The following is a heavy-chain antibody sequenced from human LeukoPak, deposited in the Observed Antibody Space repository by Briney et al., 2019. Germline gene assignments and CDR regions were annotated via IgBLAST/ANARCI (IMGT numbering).Heavy chain of an antibody. Sequence: SETLFLTCAVYGGSFSGYYWSWIRQPPGKGLEWIGEINHSGSTNYNPSLKSRVTISVDTSKNQFSLKLSSVTAADTAVYYCARVARPCHKNFDYWGQGTLVTVSS. CDR1: GGSFSGYY. CDR2: INHSGST. V-gene: IGHV4-34*01. CDR3: ARVARPCHKNFDY. J-gene: IGHJ4*02. D-gene: IGHD6-25*01.